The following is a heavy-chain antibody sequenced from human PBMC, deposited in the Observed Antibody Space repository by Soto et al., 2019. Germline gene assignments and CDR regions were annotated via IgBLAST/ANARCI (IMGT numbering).Heavy chain of an antibody. D-gene: IGHD2-2*01. CDR3: TRDLLPLIVVVPAAKDYDAFDI. CDR2: IRSKAYGGTT. CDR1: GFTFGDYA. Sequence: GGSLRLSCTASGFTFGDYAMSWFRQAPGKGLEWVGFIRSKAYGGTTEYAASVKGRFTISRDDSKSIAYLQMNSLKTEETAVYYCTRDLLPLIVVVPAAKDYDAFDIWGQGTMVTVSS. V-gene: IGHV3-49*03. J-gene: IGHJ3*02.